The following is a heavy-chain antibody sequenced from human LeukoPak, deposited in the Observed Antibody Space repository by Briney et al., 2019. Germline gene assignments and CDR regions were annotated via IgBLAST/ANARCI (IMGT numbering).Heavy chain of an antibody. D-gene: IGHD3-16*01. CDR2: ISNNADRT. J-gene: IGHJ5*02. CDR3: VKGLVLADDYFDP. CDR1: GFTFTSYA. V-gene: IGHV3-64D*09. Sequence: GGSLRLSCSASGFTFTSYAMHWVRQAPGKGLEYVSVISNNADRTYYADSLKGRFTISRDNSKNTLYLQMSSLRPEDTAVYYCVKGLVLADDYFDPCGEGTLVTVSS.